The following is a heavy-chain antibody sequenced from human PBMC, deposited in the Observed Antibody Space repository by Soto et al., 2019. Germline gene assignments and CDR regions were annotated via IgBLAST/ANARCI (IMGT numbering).Heavy chain of an antibody. CDR2: ISSSSSYI. J-gene: IGHJ6*02. CDR3: ARDPLDSSWYRNYYYYGMDV. Sequence: GSLRLSCAASGFTFSSYSMNWVRQAPGKGLEWVSSISSSSSYIYYADSVKGRFTISRDNAKNSLYLQMNSLRAEDTAVYYCARDPLDSSWYRNYYYYGMDVWGQGTTVTVSS. D-gene: IGHD6-13*01. V-gene: IGHV3-21*01. CDR1: GFTFSSYS.